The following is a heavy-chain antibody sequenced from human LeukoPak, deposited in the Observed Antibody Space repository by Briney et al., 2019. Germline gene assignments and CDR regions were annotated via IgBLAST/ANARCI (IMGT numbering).Heavy chain of an antibody. CDR3: AAHCSGGSRYLNWFDP. Sequence: PSETLSLTCTVSGGSISSYYWSWIRQPPGKGLEWIGYIYYSGSTNYNPSLKSRVTISVDTSKNQFSLKLSSVTAADTAVYYCAAHCSGGSRYLNWFDPWGQGTLVTVSS. J-gene: IGHJ5*02. V-gene: IGHV4-59*01. CDR1: GGSISSYY. D-gene: IGHD2-15*01. CDR2: IYYSGST.